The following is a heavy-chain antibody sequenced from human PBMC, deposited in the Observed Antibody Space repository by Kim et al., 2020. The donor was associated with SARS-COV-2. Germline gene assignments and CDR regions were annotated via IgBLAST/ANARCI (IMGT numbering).Heavy chain of an antibody. CDR3: AKNSGTYGSGSYYNVDY. J-gene: IGHJ4*02. CDR1: GFTFSSYG. V-gene: IGHV3-33*06. CDR2: IWYDGSNK. D-gene: IGHD3-10*01. Sequence: GGSLRLSCAASGFTFSSYGMHWVRQAPGKGLEWVAVIWYDGSNKYYADSVKGRFTISRDNSKNTLYLQMNSLRAEDTAVYYCAKNSGTYGSGSYYNVDYWGQGTLVTVSS.